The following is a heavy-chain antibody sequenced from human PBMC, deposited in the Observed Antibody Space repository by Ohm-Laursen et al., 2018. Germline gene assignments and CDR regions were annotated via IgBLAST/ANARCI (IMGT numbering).Heavy chain of an antibody. D-gene: IGHD6-6*01. V-gene: IGHV3-21*01. CDR1: GFPFSAYS. CDR3: ARDSSRRAREGGMDV. CDR2: ISETGSHI. Sequence: SLRLSCTASGFPFSAYSMNWVRQAPGKGLEWISYISETGSHIYDADSMRGRFTVARDNAKNLLYLQLNSLRVEDTAVYYCARDSSRRAREGGMDVWGQGTMVTVSS. J-gene: IGHJ6*02.